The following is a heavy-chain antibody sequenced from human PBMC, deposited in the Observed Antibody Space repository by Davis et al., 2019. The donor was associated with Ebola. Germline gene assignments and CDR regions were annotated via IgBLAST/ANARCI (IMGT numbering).Heavy chain of an antibody. CDR1: GFNFADYV. J-gene: IGHJ6*02. V-gene: IGHV3-43*02. D-gene: IGHD3-3*01. Sequence: GGSLRLSCAASGFNFADYVMHWVRQAPGRGLEWVSLISGDGDNKYYGDSVRGRFTISRDNSKNSLYLQMNSLTTEDTALYYCAKDVGGTIFGVTIIGLFGGMDGWGQGTTVTVSS. CDR2: ISGDGDNK. CDR3: AKDVGGTIFGVTIIGLFGGMDG.